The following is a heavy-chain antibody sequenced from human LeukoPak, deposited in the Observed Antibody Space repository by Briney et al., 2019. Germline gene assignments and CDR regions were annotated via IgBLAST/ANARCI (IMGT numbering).Heavy chain of an antibody. Sequence: SGTLSLTCTVSGGSISSYYWSWIRQPAGKGLEWIGRIYTSGSTNYDPSLKSRVTMSVDTSKNQFSLKLSSVTAADTAVYYCASTIAVAGPNWFDPWGQGTLVTVSS. V-gene: IGHV4-4*07. D-gene: IGHD6-19*01. CDR3: ASTIAVAGPNWFDP. CDR1: GGSISSYY. J-gene: IGHJ5*02. CDR2: IYTSGST.